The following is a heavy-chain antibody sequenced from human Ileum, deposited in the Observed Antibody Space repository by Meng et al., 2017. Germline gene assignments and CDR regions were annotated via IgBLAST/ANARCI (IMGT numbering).Heavy chain of an antibody. Sequence: GESLKISCAASGFTFNRYTMSWVRQAPGKGLAWVSSISGSGFNKFYADSVKGRFTISRDNSKNTLYLQMNTLRAEDTAVYYCAKDLTTLVDWGQGSVVTVGS. V-gene: IGHV3-23*01. CDR3: AKDLTTLVD. J-gene: IGHJ4*01. D-gene: IGHD4-23*01. CDR2: ISGSGFNK. CDR1: GFTFNRYT.